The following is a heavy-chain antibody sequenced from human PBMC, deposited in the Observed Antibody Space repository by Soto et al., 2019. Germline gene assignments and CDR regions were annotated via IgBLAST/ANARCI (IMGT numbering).Heavy chain of an antibody. CDR2: IYYSGST. Sequence: SETLSLTCTVSGGSISSGGYYWSWIRQHPGKGLEWIGYIYYSGSTYYNPSLKSRVTISVDTSKNQFSLKLSSVTAADTAVYYCARMSSNYARDNWFDPWGQGTLVPVSS. CDR1: GGSISSGGYY. V-gene: IGHV4-31*03. D-gene: IGHD4-4*01. CDR3: ARMSSNYARDNWFDP. J-gene: IGHJ5*02.